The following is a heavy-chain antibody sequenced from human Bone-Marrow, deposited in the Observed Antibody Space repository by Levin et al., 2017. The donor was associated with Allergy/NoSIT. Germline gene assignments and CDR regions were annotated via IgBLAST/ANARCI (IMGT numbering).Heavy chain of an antibody. J-gene: IGHJ4*02. CDR3: GRVGRGSSTSDY. CDR2: IKKDGSEK. D-gene: IGHD6-13*01. V-gene: IGHV3-7*01. CDR1: GLTLSKHW. Sequence: AGESLKISCVASGLTLSKHWMSWVRQAPGKGLAWVAHIKKDGSEKYYVDSVKGRFTVSRDNAKNSLYLEMNSLRVDDTGIYYCGRVGRGSSTSDYWGQGTLVTVSS.